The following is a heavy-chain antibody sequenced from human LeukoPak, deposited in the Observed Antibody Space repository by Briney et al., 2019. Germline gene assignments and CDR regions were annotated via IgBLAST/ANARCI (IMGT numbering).Heavy chain of an antibody. CDR1: GGTFSSYA. D-gene: IGHD6-19*01. CDR3: ANQWRYSSGWYHFDY. CDR2: IIPIFGTA. V-gene: IGHV1-69*05. Sequence: ASVKVSCKASGGTFSSYAISWVRQAPGQGLEWMGGIIPIFGTANYAQKFQGRVTITTDESTSTAYMELSSLRSEDTAVYYCANQWRYSSGWYHFDYWGQGTLVTVSS. J-gene: IGHJ4*02.